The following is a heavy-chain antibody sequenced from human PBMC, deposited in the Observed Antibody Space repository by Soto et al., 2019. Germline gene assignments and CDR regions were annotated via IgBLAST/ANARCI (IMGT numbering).Heavy chain of an antibody. CDR3: ARVVGDQLLSSWFDP. V-gene: IGHV4-59*01. D-gene: IGHD3-10*01. CDR1: GSSIYNYY. Sequence: SETLSLTCPVSGSSIYNYYWSWIRQPPGKGLEWIGYFYYSGTPNYNPSLKSRVTMSVDTSKNQFSLKLTSVTAADTAFYYCARVVGDQLLSSWFDPWGQGTLVTVSS. J-gene: IGHJ5*02. CDR2: FYYSGTP.